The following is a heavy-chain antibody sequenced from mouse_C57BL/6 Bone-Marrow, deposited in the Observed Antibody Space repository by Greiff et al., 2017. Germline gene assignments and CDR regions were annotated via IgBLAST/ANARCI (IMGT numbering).Heavy chain of an antibody. CDR2: IWSGGST. CDR1: GFSLTSYG. J-gene: IGHJ3*01. D-gene: IGHD4-1*01. CDR3: AFQTGTWFAY. V-gene: IGHV2-2*01. Sequence: VQVVESGPGLVQPSQSLSITCTVSGFSLTSYGVHWVRQSPGKGLEWLGVIWSGGSTDYNAAFISRLSISKDNSKSQVFFKMNSLQADDTARYYCAFQTGTWFAYWGQGTLVTVSA.